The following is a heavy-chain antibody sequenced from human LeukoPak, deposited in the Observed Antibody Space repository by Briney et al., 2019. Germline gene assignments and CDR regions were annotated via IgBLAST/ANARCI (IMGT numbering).Heavy chain of an antibody. D-gene: IGHD3-9*01. Sequence: QPGGSLRLSCVGSGFSFSRYIVRWVRQARGKGMEWVSYITNGGSTIHHADSVKGRFTISRDNAKKTLYLQMNSLRAEDTAVYYCARSIGLTGGGVDVWGQGTTVTVSS. CDR1: GFSFSRYI. CDR2: ITNGGSTI. J-gene: IGHJ6*02. V-gene: IGHV3-48*04. CDR3: ARSIGLTGGGVDV.